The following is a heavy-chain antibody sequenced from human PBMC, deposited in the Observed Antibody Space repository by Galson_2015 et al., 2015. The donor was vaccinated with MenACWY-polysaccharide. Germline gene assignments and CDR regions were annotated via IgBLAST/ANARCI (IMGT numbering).Heavy chain of an antibody. Sequence: SLRLSCAASGFTFNSYAMYWVRQAPGKGLEWVAVISSYGGDKYYVDSVKGRFTVSRDISKNAMYLQMDSLRADDTAVYYCARCLRPYGYYGPRCGLDVWGQGTTVTVSS. CDR1: GFTFNSYA. J-gene: IGHJ6*02. CDR2: ISSYGGDK. D-gene: IGHD4-17*01. V-gene: IGHV3-30-3*01. CDR3: ARCLRPYGYYGPRCGLDV.